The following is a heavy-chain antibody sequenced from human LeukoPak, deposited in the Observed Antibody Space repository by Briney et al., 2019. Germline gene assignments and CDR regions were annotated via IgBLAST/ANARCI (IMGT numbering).Heavy chain of an antibody. CDR1: GYTFTGYY. D-gene: IGHD2-8*02. CDR3: ARVFQGAVTGGEDV. V-gene: IGHV1-2*02. J-gene: IGHJ6*02. Sequence: ASVKVSCKASGYTFTGYYMHWVRQAPGQGLEWMGWINPNSGGTNYAQKFQGRVTMTRDTSISTAYMELSRLRSDDTAVYYCARVFQGAVTGGEDVWGQGTTVTVSS. CDR2: INPNSGGT.